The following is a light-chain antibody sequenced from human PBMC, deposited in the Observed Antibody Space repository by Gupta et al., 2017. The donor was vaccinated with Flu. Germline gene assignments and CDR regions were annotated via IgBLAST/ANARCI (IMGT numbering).Light chain of an antibody. CDR1: QDISSY. CDR2: AAS. V-gene: IGKV1-27*01. J-gene: IGKJ4*01. CDR3: QKYNSAPPA. Sequence: GDRVTMTCRASQDISSYLAWYQHKSGKAPKRLIYAASSVQSGVPSRFSGSGSGTAFTLTIISLQPDDVATYYCQKYNSAPPAFGGGTKVELK.